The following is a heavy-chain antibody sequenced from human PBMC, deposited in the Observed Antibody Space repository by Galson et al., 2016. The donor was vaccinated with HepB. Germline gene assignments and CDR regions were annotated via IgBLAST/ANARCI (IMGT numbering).Heavy chain of an antibody. J-gene: IGHJ6*01. D-gene: IGHD1-1*01. CDR3: ARDAQQLLRGYYYGMDV. V-gene: IGHV3-30*03. CDR2: ISSDGSKK. CDR1: GFTFSSYA. Sequence: SLRLSCAASGFTFSSYAMTWARQAPGKGLEWVAVISSDGSKKSYADSVKGRFTISRDNSRNTLNLQMHSLRVEDTAVYYCARDAQQLLRGYYYGMDVWGQGTTVTVSS.